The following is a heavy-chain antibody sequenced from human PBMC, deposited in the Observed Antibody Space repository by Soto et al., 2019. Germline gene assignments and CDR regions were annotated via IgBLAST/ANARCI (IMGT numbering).Heavy chain of an antibody. CDR2: IYYSGST. J-gene: IGHJ4*02. Sequence: SETLSLTCTVSGGSISSGGYYWSWIRQHPGKGLEWIGYIYYSGSTYYNPSLKSRVTISVDTSKNQFSLKLSSVTAADTAVYYCARDRLDYGGNHVGLFDYWGQGTLVTVSS. V-gene: IGHV4-31*03. D-gene: IGHD4-17*01. CDR3: ARDRLDYGGNHVGLFDY. CDR1: GGSISSGGYY.